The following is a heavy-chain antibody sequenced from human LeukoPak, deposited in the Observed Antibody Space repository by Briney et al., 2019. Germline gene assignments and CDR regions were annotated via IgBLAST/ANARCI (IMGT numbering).Heavy chain of an antibody. V-gene: IGHV3-23*01. CDR3: AKAPYSSSWYYFDY. CDR2: ISGSGGST. Sequence: GGSLRLSCAASGFTFSSYAMSWVRQAPGKGLEWVSAISGSGGSTYYADSVKGRFTISRDNSKNTLYLQMNSLRAEDTAVHYCAKAPYSSSWYYFDYWGQGTLVTVSS. CDR1: GFTFSSYA. D-gene: IGHD6-13*01. J-gene: IGHJ4*02.